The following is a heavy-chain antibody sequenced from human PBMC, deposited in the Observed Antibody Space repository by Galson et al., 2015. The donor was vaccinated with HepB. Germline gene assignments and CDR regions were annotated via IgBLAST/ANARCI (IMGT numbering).Heavy chain of an antibody. CDR3: ARTYYDFWSGYSNNYYYYYMDV. CDR2: MNPNSGNT. V-gene: IGHV1-8*01. Sequence: SVKVSCKASGYTFTSYDINWVRQATGQGLEWMGWMNPNSGNTGYAQKFQGRVTMTRNTSISTAYMELSSLRSEDTAVYYCARTYYDFWSGYSNNYYYYYMDVWGKGTTVTVSS. CDR1: GYTFTSYD. J-gene: IGHJ6*03. D-gene: IGHD3-3*01.